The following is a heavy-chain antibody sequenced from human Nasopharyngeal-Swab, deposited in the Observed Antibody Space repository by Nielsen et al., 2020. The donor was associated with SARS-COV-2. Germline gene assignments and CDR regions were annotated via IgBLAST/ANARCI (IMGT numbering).Heavy chain of an antibody. CDR3: ARDVLILCGGDCYSNYYYGMDV. D-gene: IGHD2-21*02. Sequence: ASVKVSCKASGYTFTGYYMHWVRQAPGQGLEWMGRINPNSGGTNYAQKFQGRVTITADESTSTAYMELSSLRSEDTAVYYCARDVLILCGGDCYSNYYYGMDVWGQGTTVTVSS. J-gene: IGHJ6*02. CDR1: GYTFTGYY. V-gene: IGHV1-2*06. CDR2: INPNSGGT.